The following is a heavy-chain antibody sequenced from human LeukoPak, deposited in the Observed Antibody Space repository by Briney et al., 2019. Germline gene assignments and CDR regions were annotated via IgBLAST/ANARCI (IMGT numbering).Heavy chain of an antibody. J-gene: IGHJ4*02. CDR1: GFTFSDYY. V-gene: IGHV3-11*01. CDR2: ISSSGSTI. Sequence: GGSLRLSCAASGFTFSDYYMSWIRQAPGKGLEWVSYISSSGSTIYYADSVKGRFTISRDNAKNSLYLQMNSLRAEHTAVYYCARDLEAVAGYFDYWGQGALVTVSS. CDR3: ARDLEAVAGYFDY. D-gene: IGHD6-19*01.